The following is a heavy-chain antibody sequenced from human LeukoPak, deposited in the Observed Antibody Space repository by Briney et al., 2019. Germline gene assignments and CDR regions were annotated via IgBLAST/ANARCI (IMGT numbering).Heavy chain of an antibody. V-gene: IGHV3-30*04. D-gene: IGHD3-3*01. CDR3: ARSAWVQTSDYYDFWSGYLYYMDV. CDR2: ISYDGSNK. J-gene: IGHJ6*03. CDR1: GFTFSTYT. Sequence: GRSLRLSCAASGFTFSTYTMHWVRQAPGKGLEWVALISYDGSNKYYADSMKGRFTISRDNSKNSLYLQMNSLRAEDTAVYYCARSAWVQTSDYYDFWSGYLYYMDVWGKGTTVTVSS.